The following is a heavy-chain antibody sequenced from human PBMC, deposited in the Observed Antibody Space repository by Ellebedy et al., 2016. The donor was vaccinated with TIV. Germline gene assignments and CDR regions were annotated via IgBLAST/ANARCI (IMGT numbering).Heavy chain of an antibody. CDR2: ISETGST. CDR3: ATEAGASRLVGGAFDM. CDR1: GGSISPYY. Sequence: MPSETLSLTCTVSGGSISPYYWSWVRQSPGKGLEWIGFISETGSTNYSPSLEGRVTISADTSKNQFSLNLTSVTAADTAVYYCATEAGASRLVGGAFDMWGQGTMVTVSS. V-gene: IGHV4-59*01. D-gene: IGHD6-25*01. J-gene: IGHJ3*02.